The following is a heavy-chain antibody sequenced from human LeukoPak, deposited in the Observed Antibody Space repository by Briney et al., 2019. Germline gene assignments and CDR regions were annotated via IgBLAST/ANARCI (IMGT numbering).Heavy chain of an antibody. CDR2: IYYSGST. V-gene: IGHV4-31*03. CDR3: ARDGPQELWFGELYPDAFDI. Sequence: SETLSLTCTVSGGSISSGGYYWSWIRQHPGKGLEWIGYIYYSGSTYYNPSLKSRVTISVDTSKNQFSLKLSSVTAADTAVYYCARDGPQELWFGELYPDAFDIWGQGTMVTVSS. J-gene: IGHJ3*02. D-gene: IGHD3-10*01. CDR1: GGSISSGGYY.